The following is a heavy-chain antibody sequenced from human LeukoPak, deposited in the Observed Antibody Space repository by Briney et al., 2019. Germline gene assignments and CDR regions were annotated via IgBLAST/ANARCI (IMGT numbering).Heavy chain of an antibody. CDR3: ARGFPFTTGTTLNWFDP. CDR2: INANSGGT. J-gene: IGHJ5*02. Sequence: ASVKVSCKASAYTFIGYYMHWVRQAPGQGLEWMGWINANSGGTKYAQKFQGRVTMSRDTSISTAYMELSSLRSDDTALYYCARGFPFTTGTTLNWFDPWGQGTLVTVSS. CDR1: AYTFIGYY. D-gene: IGHD1-1*01. V-gene: IGHV1-2*02.